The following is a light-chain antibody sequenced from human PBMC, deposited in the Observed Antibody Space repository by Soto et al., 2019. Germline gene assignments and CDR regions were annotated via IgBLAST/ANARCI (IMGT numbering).Light chain of an antibody. CDR1: QSVSRD. CDR3: QHRHN. Sequence: DIVLTQSPATLSLSPGERATLSCRASQSVSRDFAWYQQKPGQAPRLLIYDASNRATGIPARFSGSGSATDLTIPINSLQPEDFAVYYCQHRHNFGPGTKVDFK. V-gene: IGKV3-11*01. CDR2: DAS. J-gene: IGKJ3*01.